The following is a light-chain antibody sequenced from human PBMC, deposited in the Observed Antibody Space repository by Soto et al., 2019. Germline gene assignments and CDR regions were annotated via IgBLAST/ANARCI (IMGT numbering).Light chain of an antibody. CDR1: QSVSNN. V-gene: IGKV3D-15*01. J-gene: IGKJ1*01. CDR2: DAS. Sequence: EIVLTQSPGTLSLSPGERATLSCRASQSVSNNYLAWYQQKPGQAPRLLIYDASNRATDVPDRFSGSGSGAEFTLTINSLQSEDFAVYYCQQYNNWPRTFGQGTKVDIK. CDR3: QQYNNWPRT.